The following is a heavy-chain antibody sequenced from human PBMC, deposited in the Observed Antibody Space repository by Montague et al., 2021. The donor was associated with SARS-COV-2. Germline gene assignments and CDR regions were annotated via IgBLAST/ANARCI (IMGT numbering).Heavy chain of an antibody. Sequence: SETLSLTCSVSGFSISSGFYWAWQSPGKGPEWIGTVCHSGYTHYNPSLKGRVTVSIDTSKNQFSLTMTSVTAADTAVYFCARRGYTGSDYFDYWGQGTLVTVSS. V-gene: IGHV4-38-2*01. CDR2: VCHSGYT. CDR1: GFSISSGFY. D-gene: IGHD5-12*01. J-gene: IGHJ4*02. CDR3: ARRGYTGSDYFDY.